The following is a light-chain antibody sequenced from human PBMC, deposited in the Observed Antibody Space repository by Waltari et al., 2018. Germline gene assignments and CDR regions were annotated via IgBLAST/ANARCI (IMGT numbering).Light chain of an antibody. CDR1: QTIATY. Sequence: DIQMTQSPSSLSAFVGDRVTITCRPSQTIATYLNWYQQKPGESPKLLIYAASTLQGGVPSRFKGSGSRTDFALTISSLQPEDFATYFCQQQYKAPWTFGRGTDVEVK. J-gene: IGKJ1*01. CDR3: QQQYKAPWT. CDR2: AAS. V-gene: IGKV1-39*01.